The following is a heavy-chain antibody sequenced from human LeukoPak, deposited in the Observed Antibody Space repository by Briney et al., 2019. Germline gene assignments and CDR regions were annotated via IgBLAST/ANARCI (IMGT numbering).Heavy chain of an antibody. V-gene: IGHV3-33*01. D-gene: IGHD2-8*01. CDR3: ATGVTNVGGGY. CDR1: GFTFSSYG. Sequence: GGSLRLSCAASGFTFSSYGMHWVRQAPGKGLEWVAVIWYDGSNKYYADSVKGRFTFSRDNSKNTLYLQMNSLRAEDTAVYYCATGVTNVGGGYWGQGTLVTVSS. CDR2: IWYDGSNK. J-gene: IGHJ4*02.